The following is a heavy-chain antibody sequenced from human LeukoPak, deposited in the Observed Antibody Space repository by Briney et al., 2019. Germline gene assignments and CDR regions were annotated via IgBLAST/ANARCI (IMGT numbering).Heavy chain of an antibody. CDR2: ISGSGGTT. V-gene: IGHV3-23*01. CDR1: GFTFNNYD. CDR3: AKDRVAVADTARYNWFDP. J-gene: IGHJ5*02. D-gene: IGHD6-19*01. Sequence: GGSLRLSCAASGFTFNNYDMNWVRQAPGKGLEWVSAISGSGGTTYYADSVKGRFTISRDNSKNTLYLQMNSLRVEDTAVYYCAKDRVAVADTARYNWFDPWGQGTLVTVSS.